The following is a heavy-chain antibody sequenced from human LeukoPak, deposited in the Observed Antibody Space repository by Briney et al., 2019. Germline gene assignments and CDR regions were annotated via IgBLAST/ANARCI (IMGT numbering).Heavy chain of an antibody. CDR2: IYDSGST. Sequence: PSETLSLTRTVSGGSIRSSYYYWGWIRQPPGKGLEWIGSIYDSGSTYYNPSLKSRVTISVDTSKNQFSLKLNSVTAADTAVYYRARHYGPWGQGTLVTVSS. V-gene: IGHV4-39*01. D-gene: IGHD3-10*01. CDR1: GGSIRSSYYY. J-gene: IGHJ5*02. CDR3: ARHYGP.